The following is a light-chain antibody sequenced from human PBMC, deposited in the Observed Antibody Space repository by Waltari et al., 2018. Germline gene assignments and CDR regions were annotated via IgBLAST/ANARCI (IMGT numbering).Light chain of an antibody. CDR2: EVN. Sequence: QSALTQPPSASGSLGQSVTISCTGTSSNLGGFRFVSWYQQHPGKAPKLIIFEVNKRPSGVPDRFSGSKSGNTASLTVSGLQPEDEAEYFCSSFAGFNNVIFGVGTKVTVL. CDR1: SSNLGGFRF. J-gene: IGLJ2*01. CDR3: SSFAGFNNVI. V-gene: IGLV2-8*01.